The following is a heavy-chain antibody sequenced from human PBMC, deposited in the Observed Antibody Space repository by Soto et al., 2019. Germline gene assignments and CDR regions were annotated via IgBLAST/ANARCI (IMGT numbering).Heavy chain of an antibody. CDR1: GFSVNNYA. V-gene: IGHV3-30*18. J-gene: IGHJ4*02. CDR2: ISDDGSKK. CDR3: AKSARHAVVPLYYFDP. Sequence: QVQLVESGGGVVQPGRSLRLSCAASGFSVNNYAMHWVRQAPGKGLEWVTLISDDGSKKYFEDSVKDRFTVSRDNSKNTLFLEMNSLKSEDTAVYYCAKSARHAVVPLYYFDPWGQGTLVTVSS. D-gene: IGHD2-21*01.